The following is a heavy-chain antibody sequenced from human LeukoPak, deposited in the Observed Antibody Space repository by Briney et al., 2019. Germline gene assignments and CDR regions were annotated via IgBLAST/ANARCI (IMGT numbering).Heavy chain of an antibody. D-gene: IGHD6-13*01. J-gene: IGHJ6*02. CDR3: ARAAGPGPYSSSWYGPYYYGMDV. CDR1: GFTFSSYD. V-gene: IGHV3-13*01. Sequence: PGGSLRLSCAASGFTFSSYDMHWVRQATGKGLEWVSAIGTAGDTYYPGSVKGRFTISRENAKNSLYLQMNSLRAGDTAVYYCARAAGPGPYSSSWYGPYYYGMDVWGQGTTVTVSS. CDR2: IGTAGDT.